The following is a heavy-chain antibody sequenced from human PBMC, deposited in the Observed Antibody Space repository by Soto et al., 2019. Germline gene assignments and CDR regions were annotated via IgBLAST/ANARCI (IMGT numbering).Heavy chain of an antibody. CDR3: AKKIRYFDWSTNYFDY. CDR2: ISYDGSNK. J-gene: IGHJ4*02. CDR1: GFTFRSYG. V-gene: IGHV3-30*18. D-gene: IGHD3-9*01. Sequence: GGSLRLSCAASGFTFRSYGMQWVRQAPGKGLEWVAVISYDGSNKYYADSVKGRFTISRDNSKNTLYLQMNSLRAEDTAVYYCAKKIRYFDWSTNYFDYWGQGTLVTVSS.